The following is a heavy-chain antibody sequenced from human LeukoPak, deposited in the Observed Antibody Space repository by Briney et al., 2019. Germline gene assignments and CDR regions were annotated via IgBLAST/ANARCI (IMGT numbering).Heavy chain of an antibody. D-gene: IGHD3-3*01. CDR1: GGSISSYY. CDR3: SRHEVSTFFGGVTISGGFDP. V-gene: IGHV4-59*08. Sequence: SETLSLTCTVSGGSISSYYWSWIRQPPGKGLEWIGYIYYSGSTNYNPSLKSRVTISVDTSKNQFSLKLNSVTAADTAVYYCSRHEVSTFFGGVTISGGFDPWGQGTQVTVSS. CDR2: IYYSGST. J-gene: IGHJ5*02.